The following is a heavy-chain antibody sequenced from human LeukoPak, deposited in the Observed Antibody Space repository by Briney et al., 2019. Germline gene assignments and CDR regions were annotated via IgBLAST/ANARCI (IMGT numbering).Heavy chain of an antibody. D-gene: IGHD6-19*01. CDR3: ARVGSGWYDFDY. V-gene: IGHV3-30*14. CDR2: ISYDGSNK. J-gene: IGHJ4*02. CDR1: GFTLSSYA. Sequence: PGGSLRLSCAASGFTLSSYAMHWVRQAPGKGLEWVAVISYDGSNKYYADSVKGRFTISRHNSKNTLYLQMNSLRAEDTAVYYCARVGSGWYDFDYWGQGTLVTVSS.